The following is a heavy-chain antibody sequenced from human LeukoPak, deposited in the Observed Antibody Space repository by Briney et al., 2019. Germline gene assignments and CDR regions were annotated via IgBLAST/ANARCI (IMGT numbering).Heavy chain of an antibody. J-gene: IGHJ3*02. D-gene: IGHD5-18*01. Sequence: PGGSLRLSCAASGFTFDDYAMHWARHAPGNGLEWVSGISWNSGSIGYADSVKGRFTISRDNAKNSLYLQMNSLRAEDTALYYCAKDTGYSYDYNAFDIWGQGTMVTVSS. CDR3: AKDTGYSYDYNAFDI. CDR1: GFTFDDYA. CDR2: ISWNSGSI. V-gene: IGHV3-9*01.